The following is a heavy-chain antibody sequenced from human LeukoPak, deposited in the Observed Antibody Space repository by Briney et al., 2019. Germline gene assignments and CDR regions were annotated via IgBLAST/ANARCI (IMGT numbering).Heavy chain of an antibody. CDR1: GFTFSSYA. J-gene: IGHJ3*02. CDR3: AKAPYYDFWSGRDAFDI. CDR2: ISGSGGST. V-gene: IGHV3-23*01. Sequence: GGSLRLSCAASGFTFSSYAMSWVRQAPGKGLEWVSAISGSGGSTYYAGSVKGRFTISRDNSKNTLYLQMNSLRAEDTAVYYCAKAPYYDFWSGRDAFDIWGQGTMVTVSS. D-gene: IGHD3-3*01.